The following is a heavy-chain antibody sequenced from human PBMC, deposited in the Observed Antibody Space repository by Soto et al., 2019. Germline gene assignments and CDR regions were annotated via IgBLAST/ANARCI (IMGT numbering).Heavy chain of an antibody. Sequence: QVQLVQSGAEVMQPGASVKVSCKASGYTFTSYYIHWVRQAPGQGLEWMGIFNPGAGGRSYAQKFQGRVTMTRDTSTSTVCMELSRLRSEDTAVYYCARGYCSGGSCYRLYYYDMDVWGQGTTVTVSS. J-gene: IGHJ6*02. CDR3: ARGYCSGGSCYRLYYYDMDV. D-gene: IGHD2-15*01. CDR1: GYTFTSYY. CDR2: FNPGAGGR. V-gene: IGHV1-46*01.